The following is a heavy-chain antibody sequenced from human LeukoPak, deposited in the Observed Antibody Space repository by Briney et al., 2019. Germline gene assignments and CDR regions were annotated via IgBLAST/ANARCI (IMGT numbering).Heavy chain of an antibody. Sequence: ASVKVSCKASGYTFTSYGISWVRQAPGQGLEWMGCISAYNGNTNYAQKLQGRVTMTTDTSTGTAYMELRSLRSDDTAVYYGARDRIYGSGSYYNVVGWFDPWGQGTLVTVSS. CDR3: ARDRIYGSGSYYNVVGWFDP. CDR1: GYTFTSYG. V-gene: IGHV1-18*01. J-gene: IGHJ5*02. D-gene: IGHD3-10*01. CDR2: ISAYNGNT.